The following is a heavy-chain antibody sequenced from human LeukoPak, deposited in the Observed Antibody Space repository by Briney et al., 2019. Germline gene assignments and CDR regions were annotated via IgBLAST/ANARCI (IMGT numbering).Heavy chain of an antibody. CDR3: AKDDAWLRFGE. V-gene: IGHV3-23*01. Sequence: RSLRLSCAASGFTFSRYAMHWVRQAPGKGLEWVSGISGSGGHTFYADSVKGRFTISRDNSKNTLYLEVISLTAEDTAVYYCAKDDAWLRFGEWSQGTLVTVSS. J-gene: IGHJ4*02. D-gene: IGHD3-10*01. CDR1: GFTFSRYA. CDR2: ISGSGGHT.